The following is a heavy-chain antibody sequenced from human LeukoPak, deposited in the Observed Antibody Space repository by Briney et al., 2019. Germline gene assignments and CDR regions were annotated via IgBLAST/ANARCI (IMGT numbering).Heavy chain of an antibody. J-gene: IGHJ4*02. CDR2: IYYSGST. CDR1: GGSISSSSYY. V-gene: IGHV4-39*07. Sequence: SETLSLTCTVSGGSISSSSYYWGWIRRPPGKGLEWIGSIYYSGSTYYNPSLKSRVTISVDTSKNQFSLKLSSVTAADTAVYYCARVLTRADYWGQGTLVTVSS. CDR3: ARVLTRADY.